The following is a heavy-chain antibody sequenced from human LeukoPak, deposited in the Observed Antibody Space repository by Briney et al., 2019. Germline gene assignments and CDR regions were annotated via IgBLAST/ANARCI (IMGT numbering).Heavy chain of an antibody. CDR2: IYYSGST. CDR3: ASTPCGGDCYNHHAYWYFDL. V-gene: IGHV4-31*03. CDR1: GGSISSGGYY. J-gene: IGHJ2*01. Sequence: SETLSLTCTVSGGSISSGGYYWSWIRQHPGKGLEWIGYIYYSGSTYYNPSLKSRVTISVDTSKNQFSLKLSSVTAADTAVYYCASTPCGGDCYNHHAYWYFDLWGRGTLVTVSS. D-gene: IGHD2-21*02.